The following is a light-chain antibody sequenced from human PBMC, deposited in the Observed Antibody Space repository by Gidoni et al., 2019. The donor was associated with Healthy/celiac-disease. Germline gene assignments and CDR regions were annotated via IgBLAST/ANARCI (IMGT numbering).Light chain of an antibody. CDR2: KAS. V-gene: IGKV1-5*03. CDR3: QQYNSYPYT. J-gene: IGKJ2*01. CDR1: QSISSW. Sequence: DKQRTPTPSTPSASVGDRVTITCRASQSISSWLAWYQQKPGKAPKLLIYKASSLESGVPSRFSGSGSGTEFTLTISSLQPDAVATYYCQQYNSYPYTGGQGTKLEIK.